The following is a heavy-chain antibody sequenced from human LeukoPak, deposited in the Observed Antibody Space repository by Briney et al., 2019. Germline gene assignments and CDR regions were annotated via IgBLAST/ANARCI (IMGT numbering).Heavy chain of an antibody. CDR2: INPSGGST. CDR3: ARVGSSPRRGGYFDY. CDR1: GYTLTSYY. Sequence: ASVKVSCKASGYTLTSYYMHWVRQAPGQGLEWMGIINPSGGSTSYAQKFQGRVTMTRDTSTGTVYMELSSLRSEDTAVYYCARVGSSPRRGGYFDYWGQGTLVTVSS. V-gene: IGHV1-46*01. D-gene: IGHD6-6*01. J-gene: IGHJ4*02.